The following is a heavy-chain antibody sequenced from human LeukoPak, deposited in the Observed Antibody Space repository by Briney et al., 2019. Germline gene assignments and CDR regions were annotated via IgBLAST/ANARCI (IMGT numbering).Heavy chain of an antibody. V-gene: IGHV4-34*01. Sequence: PSETLSLTCAVYGGSFSGYYWSWIRQPPGKGLEWIGEINHSGSTNYNPSLKSRVTISVDTSKNQFSLKLSSVTAADTAVYYCARLRALGYCSSTSCFNYYYYMDVWGKGTTVTISS. CDR2: INHSGST. D-gene: IGHD2-2*01. CDR3: ARLRALGYCSSTSCFNYYYYMDV. CDR1: GGSFSGYY. J-gene: IGHJ6*03.